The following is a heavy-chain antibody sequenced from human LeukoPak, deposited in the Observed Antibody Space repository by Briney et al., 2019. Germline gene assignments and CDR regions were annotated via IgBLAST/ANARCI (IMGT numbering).Heavy chain of an antibody. CDR3: ARNGDYDGRGFYYFFDS. V-gene: IGHV3-7*04. CDR1: GFTFTGYW. J-gene: IGHJ4*02. D-gene: IGHD3-22*01. Sequence: GGSLRLSCAASGFTFTGYWMSWVRQAPGKGVEWVANIKQDGSEKYYADSVKGRFPISRDNAKNSLSLQINRLRAEDTAVYYCARNGDYDGRGFYYFFDSWGRGTLVTVSS. CDR2: IKQDGSEK.